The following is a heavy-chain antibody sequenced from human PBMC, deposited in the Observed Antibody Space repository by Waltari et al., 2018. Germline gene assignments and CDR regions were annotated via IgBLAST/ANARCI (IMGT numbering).Heavy chain of an antibody. CDR3: ATATYGSSGYYPNYFDY. CDR2: IYPGDSDT. D-gene: IGHD3-22*01. Sequence: IGWVRQMPGKGLEWMGIIYPGDSDTRYSPSFQGQVTISADKSISTAYLQWSSLKASDTAMYYCATATYGSSGYYPNYFDYWGQGTLVTVSS. V-gene: IGHV5-51*01. J-gene: IGHJ4*02.